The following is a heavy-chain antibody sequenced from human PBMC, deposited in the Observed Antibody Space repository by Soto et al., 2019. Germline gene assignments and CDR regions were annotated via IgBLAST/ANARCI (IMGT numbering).Heavy chain of an antibody. V-gene: IGHV4-59*08. CDR2: IYYSGST. J-gene: IGHJ4*02. CDR1: GGSISSYY. Sequence: SETLSLTCTVSGGSISSYYWSWIRQPPGKGLEWIGYIYYSGSTNYNPSLKSRVTISVDTSKNQFSLKLSSVTAADTAVYYCASGGDLEGKYDFWSGPSMGLLDYWGQGTLVTVSS. D-gene: IGHD3-3*01. CDR3: ASGGDLEGKYDFWSGPSMGLLDY.